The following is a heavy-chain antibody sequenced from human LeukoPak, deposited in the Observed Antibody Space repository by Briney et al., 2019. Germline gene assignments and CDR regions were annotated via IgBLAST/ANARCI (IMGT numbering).Heavy chain of an antibody. V-gene: IGHV1-18*01. J-gene: IGHJ4*02. Sequence: ASVKVSCKASGYTFSNYGITWVRQAPGQGLEWMGWISAYNGNTNYAQKLQGRVTMTTDTSTSTAYMELRSLRSDDTAVYYCARDLNVAAAGPLETDYWGQGTLVTVSS. CDR1: GYTFSNYG. CDR3: ARDLNVAAAGPLETDY. CDR2: ISAYNGNT. D-gene: IGHD6-13*01.